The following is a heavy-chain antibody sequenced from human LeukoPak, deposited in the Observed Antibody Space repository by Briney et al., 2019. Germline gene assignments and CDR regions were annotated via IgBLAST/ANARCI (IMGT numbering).Heavy chain of an antibody. CDR1: GYTFTSYG. D-gene: IGHD2-15*01. J-gene: IGHJ4*02. V-gene: IGHV1-18*01. CDR3: ARVGPYCSGGSCYSSY. Sequence: GASVKVSCKASGYTFTSYGISWARQAPGQGLEWMGWISAYNGNTNYAQKLQGRVTMTTDTSTSTAYMELRSLRSDDTAVYYCARVGPYCSGGSCYSSYWGQGTLVTVSS. CDR2: ISAYNGNT.